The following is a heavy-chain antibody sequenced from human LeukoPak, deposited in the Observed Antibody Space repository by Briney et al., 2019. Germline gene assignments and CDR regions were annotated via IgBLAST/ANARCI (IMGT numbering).Heavy chain of an antibody. CDR3: AKGPKAGFGY. V-gene: IGHV3-23*01. CDR1: GFTFSNYG. J-gene: IGHJ4*02. CDR2: ISGDGGNST. Sequence: GGSLRLSCAASGFTFSNYGMTWVRQAPGKGLEWVSIISGDGGNSTYYADSVKGRFTISRDNSKNTLYLQMNSLRAEDTAVYYCAKGPKAGFGYWGQGTLVTVSS.